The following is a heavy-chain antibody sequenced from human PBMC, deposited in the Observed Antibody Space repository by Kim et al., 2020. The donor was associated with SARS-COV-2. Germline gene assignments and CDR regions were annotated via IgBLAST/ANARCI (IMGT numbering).Heavy chain of an antibody. V-gene: IGHV3-11*06. J-gene: IGHJ6*02. CDR3: ARDPRIIVGATYYYYGMDV. Sequence: KDRFTISRDNAKNSLYLQMNSLRAEDTAVYYCARDPRIIVGATYYYYGMDVWGQGTTVTVSS. D-gene: IGHD1-26*01.